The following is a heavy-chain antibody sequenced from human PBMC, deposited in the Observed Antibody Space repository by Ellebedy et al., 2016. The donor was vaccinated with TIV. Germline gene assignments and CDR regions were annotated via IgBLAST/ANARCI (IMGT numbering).Heavy chain of an antibody. J-gene: IGHJ4*02. D-gene: IGHD2-15*01. CDR3: ARELGGSGGSDFDY. CDR2: ISSSGSHT. V-gene: IGHV3-21*01. CDR1: GITFNTYP. Sequence: PGGSLRLSCAASGITFNTYPMNWVRQAPGKGLEWVSSISSSGSHTYYAASVKGRFTISRDNSQNTLYLEMNSLRADDTALYYCARELGGSGGSDFDYWGQGTLVTVSS.